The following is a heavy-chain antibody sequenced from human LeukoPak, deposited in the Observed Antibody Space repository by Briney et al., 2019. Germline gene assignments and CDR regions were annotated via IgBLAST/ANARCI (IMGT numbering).Heavy chain of an antibody. J-gene: IGHJ5*02. V-gene: IGHV4-4*09. CDR3: ARHGHVVVPAFWFDP. CDR2: IYTSGST. CDR1: GGSISSYY. D-gene: IGHD2-2*01. Sequence: TASETLSLTCTVSGGSISSYYWSWIRQPPGKGLEWIGYIYTSGSTNYNPSLKSRVTISVDTSKNQFSLKLSSVTAADTAVYYCARHGHVVVPAFWFDPWGQGTLVTVSS.